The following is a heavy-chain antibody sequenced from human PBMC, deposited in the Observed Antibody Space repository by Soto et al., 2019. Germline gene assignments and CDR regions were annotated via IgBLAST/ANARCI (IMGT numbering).Heavy chain of an antibody. D-gene: IGHD6-13*01. Sequence: TLSLTCTVSGGSISSGDYYWSWIRQPPGKGLEWIGYIYYSGSTYYNPSLKSRVTISVDTSKNQFSLKLSSVTAADTAVYYCASLTIAAAGHFDYWGQGTLVTVSS. CDR3: ASLTIAAAGHFDY. V-gene: IGHV4-30-4*01. CDR1: GGSISSGDYY. J-gene: IGHJ4*02. CDR2: IYYSGST.